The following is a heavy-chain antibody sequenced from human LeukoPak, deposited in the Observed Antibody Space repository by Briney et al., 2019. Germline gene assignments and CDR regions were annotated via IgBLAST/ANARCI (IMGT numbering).Heavy chain of an antibody. J-gene: IGHJ3*02. Sequence: GGSLRLSCAASGFTFNTYTMNWVRQAPGKGLEWVSSISSGTSYIYYADSVKGRFTISRDNAKNSLYLQMNSLRAEDTAVYYCARDLIIWGASLLGAFDIWGQGTMVTVSS. CDR2: ISSGTSYI. CDR1: GFTFNTYT. D-gene: IGHD3-16*01. V-gene: IGHV3-21*01. CDR3: ARDLIIWGASLLGAFDI.